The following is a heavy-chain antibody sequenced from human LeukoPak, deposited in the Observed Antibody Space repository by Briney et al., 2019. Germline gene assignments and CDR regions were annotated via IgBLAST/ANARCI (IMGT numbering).Heavy chain of an antibody. D-gene: IGHD2-15*01. CDR1: GGTFISYA. CDR3: ASRYCSGDSCYLAYYFDY. CDR2: IIPIFGTA. Sequence: SVKVACKASGGTFISYAISWVRRAPGQGLEWMGGIIPIFGTANYAQKFQGRVTITADESTSTAYMELSSLRSEDTAVYYCASRYCSGDSCYLAYYFDYWGQGTLVTVSS. V-gene: IGHV1-69*01. J-gene: IGHJ4*02.